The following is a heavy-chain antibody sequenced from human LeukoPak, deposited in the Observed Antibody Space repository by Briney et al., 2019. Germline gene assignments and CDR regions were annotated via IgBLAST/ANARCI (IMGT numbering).Heavy chain of an antibody. CDR2: ISAYNGNT. J-gene: IGHJ4*02. D-gene: IGHD3-9*01. CDR1: GYTFTSYG. Sequence: GASVKVSCKASGYTFTSYGISWVRQAPGQGLEWMGWISAYNGNTNYAQELQGRVTMTTDTSTSTAYMELRSLRSDDTAVYYCARVGLRYFDWLLPSFDYWGQGTLVTVSS. CDR3: ARVGLRYFDWLLPSFDY. V-gene: IGHV1-18*04.